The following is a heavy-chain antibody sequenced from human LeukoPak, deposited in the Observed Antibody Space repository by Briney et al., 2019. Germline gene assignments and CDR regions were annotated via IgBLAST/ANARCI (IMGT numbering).Heavy chain of an antibody. CDR3: AKDLGPRIQGMDV. J-gene: IGHJ6*02. Sequence: PGGSLRLSCAASGFTFSSYGMHWVRQAPGKGLEWVAVISYDGSNKYYADSVKGRFTISRDNAKNSLYLQMNSLRAEDTALHYCAKDLGPRIQGMDVWGQGTTVTVSS. CDR2: ISYDGSNK. V-gene: IGHV3-30*18. CDR1: GFTFSSYG. D-gene: IGHD5-18*01.